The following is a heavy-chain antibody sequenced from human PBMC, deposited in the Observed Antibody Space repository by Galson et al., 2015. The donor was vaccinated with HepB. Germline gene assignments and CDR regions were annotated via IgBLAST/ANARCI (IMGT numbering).Heavy chain of an antibody. D-gene: IGHD3-10*01. CDR3: AKDEGASGDYGSGSYYPHNPFDY. CDR1: GFTFSSYA. V-gene: IGHV3-23*01. J-gene: IGHJ4*02. Sequence: SLRLSCAASGFTFSSYAMSWVRQAPGKGLEWVSAISGSGGSTYYADSVKGRFTISRDNSKNTLYLQMNSLRAEDTAVYYCAKDEGASGDYGSGSYYPHNPFDYWGQGTLVTVSS. CDR2: ISGSGGST.